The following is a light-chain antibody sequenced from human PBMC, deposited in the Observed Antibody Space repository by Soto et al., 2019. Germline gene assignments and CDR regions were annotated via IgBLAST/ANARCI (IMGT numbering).Light chain of an antibody. CDR2: GVS. CDR3: ISYTGSSTSYV. V-gene: IGLV2-14*01. Sequence: QSALTQPASVSGSPGQSSTISFSGTGSDIGSYNYVAWYQQFPGKTPKILIYGVSNRPSGVSSRFSGSKSGNTASLTISGLQAEDEADYYCISYTGSSTSYVFGSGTKV. CDR1: GSDIGSYNY. J-gene: IGLJ1*01.